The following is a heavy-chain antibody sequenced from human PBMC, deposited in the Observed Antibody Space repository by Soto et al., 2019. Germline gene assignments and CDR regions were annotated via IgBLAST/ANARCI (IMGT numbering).Heavy chain of an antibody. CDR2: IYSGGST. V-gene: IGHV3-53*04. J-gene: IGHJ4*02. CDR3: GREGALRYLDY. CDR1: GFTVSSNY. Sequence: EAQLVESGGGLVQPGGSLRLSCAASGFTVSSNYLSWVRQAPGKGLEWVSVIYSGGSTYYADSVKGRFTITRHNSKNTLYLQMNRLRAGDTAVYYCGREGALRYLDYWGQGTLVTVSS.